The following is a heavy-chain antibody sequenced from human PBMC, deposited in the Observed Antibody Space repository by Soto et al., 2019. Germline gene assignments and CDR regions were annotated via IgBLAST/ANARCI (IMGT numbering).Heavy chain of an antibody. D-gene: IGHD1-7*01. Sequence: ASVKVSCKASGYTFTSYAMHWVRQAPGQGLEWMGIIKPSGGSTTYAQKFQGRVTMTRDTSTSTVYMELSSLRSEDTAVYYCASEKGGEMEGTTDFDYWGQGTLVTVSS. V-gene: IGHV1-46*01. CDR2: IKPSGGST. J-gene: IGHJ4*02. CDR3: ASEKGGEMEGTTDFDY. CDR1: GYTFTSYA.